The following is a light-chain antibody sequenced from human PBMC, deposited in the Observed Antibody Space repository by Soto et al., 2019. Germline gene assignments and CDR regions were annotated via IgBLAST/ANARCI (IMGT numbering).Light chain of an antibody. CDR2: GAS. V-gene: IGKV3-20*01. CDR3: QQYGSSPRT. Sequence: EIVLTESPGTLSLSPAERATLSCRASQSVSSSYLAWYQQQPGQAPRLLIYGASSRATGIPDRFSGSGSGTDFTLTIRRLEPEDFAGYYCQQYGSSPRTFGQGT. J-gene: IGKJ1*01. CDR1: QSVSSSY.